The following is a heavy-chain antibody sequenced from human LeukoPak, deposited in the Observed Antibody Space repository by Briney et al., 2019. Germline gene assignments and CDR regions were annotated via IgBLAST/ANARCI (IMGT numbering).Heavy chain of an antibody. CDR2: IYPGDSDT. CDR1: GYSFTSYW. J-gene: IGHJ6*02. CDR3: ASRVYDSSGYYYGMDV. D-gene: IGHD3-22*01. Sequence: GESLKISCKGSGYSFTSYWIGWVRQMPGKGLEWMGIIYPGDSDTRYSPSFQGQVTISADKSISTAYLQWSSLKASDTAMYYCASRVYDSSGYYYGMDVWGQGTTVTVSS. V-gene: IGHV5-51*01.